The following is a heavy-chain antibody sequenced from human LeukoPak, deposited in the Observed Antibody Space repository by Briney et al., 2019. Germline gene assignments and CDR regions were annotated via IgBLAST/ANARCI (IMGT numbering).Heavy chain of an antibody. J-gene: IGHJ4*02. CDR2: IYYSGST. D-gene: IGHD6-19*01. Sequence: PSETLSLTCTVSGGSISGYYWSWIRQPPGKGLEWIGYIYYSGSTNYDPSLKSRVTIPVDTSKNQFSLKLSSVTAADSAVYYCARGGQQWLVYYFDYWGQGTLVTVSS. V-gene: IGHV4-59*01. CDR1: GGSISGYY. CDR3: ARGGQQWLVYYFDY.